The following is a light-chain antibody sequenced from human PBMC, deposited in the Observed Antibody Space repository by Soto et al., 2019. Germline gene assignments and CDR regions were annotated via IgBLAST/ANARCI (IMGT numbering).Light chain of an antibody. Sequence: EIVMTQSPGTLSVSPGERATLSCRASQGIGTNLAWYQQRPGQAPRLLIYAASSRATDIPARFTGRGSGTEFTLTISGLQSEDFAVYYCQQYNSWPLTFGGGTKVEIK. V-gene: IGKV3-15*01. J-gene: IGKJ4*01. CDR2: AAS. CDR1: QGIGTN. CDR3: QQYNSWPLT.